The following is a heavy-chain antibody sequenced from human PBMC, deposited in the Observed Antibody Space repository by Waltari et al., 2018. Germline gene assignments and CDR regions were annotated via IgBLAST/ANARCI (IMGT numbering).Heavy chain of an antibody. Sequence: QVVASGGGFVKPGGSLTLSCEVSGFACNYAWMSWVRQAPGKGLEWVGRIKSEIHGGTTDYAAFAKDRFTISRDDSRSTMFLQMHSLKSEDTAVYFCATMDSQFQFFDFWGQGTLVTVSS. CDR1: GFACNYAW. CDR2: IKSEIHGGTT. V-gene: IGHV3-15*01. J-gene: IGHJ4*02. D-gene: IGHD2-21*01. CDR3: ATMDSQFQFFDF.